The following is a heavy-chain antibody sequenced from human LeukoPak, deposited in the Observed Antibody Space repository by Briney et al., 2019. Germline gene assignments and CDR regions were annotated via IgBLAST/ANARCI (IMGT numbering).Heavy chain of an antibody. J-gene: IGHJ4*02. CDR1: GFTVSSNY. D-gene: IGHD2-2*01. CDR2: IYSGGST. V-gene: IGHV3-53*04. CDR3: ARVGDHYAHDY. Sequence: GGSLRLSCAASGFTVSSNYMSWVRQAPGKGLEWVSVIYSGGSTYYADSVKGRFTISGHNSKNTLYLQMNSLRAEDTAVYYCARVGDHYAHDYWGQGTLVTVSS.